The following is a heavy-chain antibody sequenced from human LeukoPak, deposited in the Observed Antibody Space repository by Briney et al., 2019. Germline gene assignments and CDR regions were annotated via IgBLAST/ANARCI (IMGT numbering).Heavy chain of an antibody. CDR2: ISSSGSTI. Sequence: GGSLRLSCAAPGFTFSNAWMSWVRQAPGKGLEWVSYISSSGSTIYYADSVKGRFTISRDNAKNSLYLQMNSLRAEDTAVYYCARVGSSGWFDPWGQGTLVTVSS. V-gene: IGHV3-11*01. CDR3: ARVGSSGWFDP. D-gene: IGHD2-8*02. J-gene: IGHJ5*02. CDR1: GFTFSNAW.